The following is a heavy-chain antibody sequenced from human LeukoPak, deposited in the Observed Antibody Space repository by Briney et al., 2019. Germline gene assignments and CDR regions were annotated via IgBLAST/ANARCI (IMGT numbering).Heavy chain of an antibody. V-gene: IGHV4-34*01. J-gene: IGHJ4*02. CDR1: GGSFSGYY. D-gene: IGHD3-22*01. CDR3: ARADDSSGYYFNSFDY. Sequence: SETLSLTCAVYGGSFSGYYWSWIRQPPGKGLEWIGEINHSGSTNYNPSLKSRVTISVDTSKNQFFLKLSSVTAADTAVYYCARADDSSGYYFNSFDYWGQGTLVTVSS. CDR2: INHSGST.